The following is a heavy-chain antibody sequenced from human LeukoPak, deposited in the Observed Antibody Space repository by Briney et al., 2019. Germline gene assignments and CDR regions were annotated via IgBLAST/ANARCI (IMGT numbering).Heavy chain of an antibody. J-gene: IGHJ4*02. CDR1: GYTLTELS. CDR2: FDPEDGET. V-gene: IGHV1-24*01. D-gene: IGHD3-22*01. Sequence: ASVKVSCKVSGYTLTELSMHWARQAPGKGLEWMGGFDPEDGETIYAQKFQGRVTMTEDTSTDTAYMELSSLRSEDTAVYYCATYNYYDSSGYYYFDYWGQGTLVTVSS. CDR3: ATYNYYDSSGYYYFDY.